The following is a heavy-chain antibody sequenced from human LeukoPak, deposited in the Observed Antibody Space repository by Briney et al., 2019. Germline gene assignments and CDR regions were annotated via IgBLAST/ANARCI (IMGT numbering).Heavy chain of an antibody. J-gene: IGHJ4*02. CDR1: GFTFSGYA. D-gene: IGHD3-22*01. CDR3: AKERWGSHYDSSGFWY. Sequence: GGSLRLSCAASGFTFSGYAMNWVRQAPGKGLEWVSGISGSGAGTYYADSVKGRFTISRDNSKNTLYLQMQSLRAEDTAVYYCAKERWGSHYDSSGFWYWGQGTLVTVSS. CDR2: ISGSGAGT. V-gene: IGHV3-23*01.